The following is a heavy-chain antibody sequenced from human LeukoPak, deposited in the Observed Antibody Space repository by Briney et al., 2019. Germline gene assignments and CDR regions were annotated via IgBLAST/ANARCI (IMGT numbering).Heavy chain of an antibody. Sequence: ASVNVSCTASEYTFTGYYMHWVRQAPGQGLEWMGWINPNSGGTNYAQKFQGRVTMTSDTSISTAYMELSRLRSDDTAVYYCARDHAQRGWYLTSDYYFDYWGQGTLVTVSS. D-gene: IGHD6-19*01. CDR1: EYTFTGYY. V-gene: IGHV1-2*02. CDR3: ARDHAQRGWYLTSDYYFDY. CDR2: INPNSGGT. J-gene: IGHJ4*02.